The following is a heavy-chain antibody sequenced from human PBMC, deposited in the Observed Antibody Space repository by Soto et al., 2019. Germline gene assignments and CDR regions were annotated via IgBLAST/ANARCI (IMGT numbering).Heavy chain of an antibody. CDR2: ISYDGTNK. CDR3: AKDLQSYGDYDYYCSGMDV. D-gene: IGHD4-17*01. V-gene: IGHV3-30*18. J-gene: IGHJ6*02. CDR1: GFTFSTYG. Sequence: QVQLVESGGGEVQPGRSLTISCAASGFTFSTYGMHWVRQTPGKGLERVAVISYDGTNKFYSDSVKGRFTISRDNFKNTLTLQMNILRADDTAVYSCAKDLQSYGDYDYYCSGMDVWGLGTRVTVSS.